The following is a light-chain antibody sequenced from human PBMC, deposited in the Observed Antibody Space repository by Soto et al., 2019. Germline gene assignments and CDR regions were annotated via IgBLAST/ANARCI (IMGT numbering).Light chain of an antibody. CDR2: DAS. V-gene: IGKV3-20*01. CDR3: QQYGSSPLT. Sequence: EIVLTQSPDTLSLSPGERATLSCRASQSVRSNYVAWYQQKPGQPPRFLIYDASSRATGIPDRFSGSGSGTDFTLTISRLEPEDFAVYYCQQYGSSPLTFGGGTKVEIK. CDR1: QSVRSNY. J-gene: IGKJ4*01.